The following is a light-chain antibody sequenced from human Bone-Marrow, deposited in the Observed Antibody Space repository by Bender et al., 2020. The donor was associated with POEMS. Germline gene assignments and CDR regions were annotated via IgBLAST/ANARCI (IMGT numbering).Light chain of an antibody. V-gene: IGLV2-14*03. Sequence: QAVLTQPASVSGSPGQSITISCTGTSNDSGNYNYVSWYQQLPGKAPKLMIYDVSYRPSGVSDRFSGSKSGNTASLTISGLQAEDEADYYCASYTGSSTYIFGTGTKISVL. CDR2: DVS. CDR3: ASYTGSSTYI. CDR1: SNDSGNYNY. J-gene: IGLJ1*01.